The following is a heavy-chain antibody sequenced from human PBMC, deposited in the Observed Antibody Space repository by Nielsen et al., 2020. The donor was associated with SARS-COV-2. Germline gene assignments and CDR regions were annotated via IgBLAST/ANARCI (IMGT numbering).Heavy chain of an antibody. CDR3: AREDIVVVPAAMRDYYGMDV. CDR2: ISSSSSYI. CDR1: GFTFSSYS. D-gene: IGHD2-2*01. Sequence: GESLKISCAASGFTFSSYSMNWVRQAPGKGLEWVSSISSSSSYIYYADSVKGRFTISRDNAKNSLYLQMNSLRAEDTAVYYCAREDIVVVPAAMRDYYGMDVWGQGTTVTVSS. V-gene: IGHV3-21*01. J-gene: IGHJ6*02.